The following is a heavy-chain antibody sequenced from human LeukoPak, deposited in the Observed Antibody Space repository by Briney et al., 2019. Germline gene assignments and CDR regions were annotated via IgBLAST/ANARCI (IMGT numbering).Heavy chain of an antibody. CDR2: SKADGSST. CDR3: ARRSSGSPPYYFGY. V-gene: IGHV3-74*01. Sequence: GGSLRLSCAASGFIFSNQWMHWVRQAPGKGLVWVSRSKADGSSTTYADSVKGRFTISRDNAKDTLYLQMNSLTAEDTAVYYCARRSSGSPPYYFGYWGQGTLVTVSS. D-gene: IGHD1-26*01. J-gene: IGHJ4*02. CDR1: GFIFSNQW.